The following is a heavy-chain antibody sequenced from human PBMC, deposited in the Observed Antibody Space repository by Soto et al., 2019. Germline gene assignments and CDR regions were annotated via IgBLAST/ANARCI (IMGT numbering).Heavy chain of an antibody. V-gene: IGHV3-23*01. CDR2: LSRGGGST. CDR1: GFTYSSHG. Sequence: EAQLLESGGELIQPGGSLRLSCAASGFTYSSHGMSWVRQAPGKGLEWIAGLSRGGGSTYYADSVKGRFTISRDNSMNTLYLITNSLRVEDTALYYCARDGQYRTDGFDIWGQETMVTVSS. D-gene: IGHD5-12*01. J-gene: IGHJ3*02. CDR3: ARDGQYRTDGFDI.